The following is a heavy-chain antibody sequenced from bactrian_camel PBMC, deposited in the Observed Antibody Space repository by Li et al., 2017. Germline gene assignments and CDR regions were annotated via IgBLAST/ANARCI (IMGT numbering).Heavy chain of an antibody. CDR1: TLTLSSYW. CDR2: ITTNGDRM. Sequence: QVQLVESGGGLVQPGGSLRLTCAASTLTLSSYWMYWVRQAPGKGLEWVSDITTNGDRMRYADSVKGRFTISRDNAKHTEYLQMNTLKSDDTGVYYCATGGNTIRGQGTQVTVS. D-gene: IGHD2*01. V-gene: IGHV3S1*01. J-gene: IGHJ4*01. CDR3: ATGGNTI.